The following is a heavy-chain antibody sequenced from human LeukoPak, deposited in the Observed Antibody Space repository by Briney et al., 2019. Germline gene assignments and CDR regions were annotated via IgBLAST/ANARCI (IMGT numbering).Heavy chain of an antibody. CDR3: ARDQWEWELVGGAFDI. D-gene: IGHD1-26*01. J-gene: IGHJ3*02. V-gene: IGHV3-48*04. Sequence: SGGSLRLSCAASGFTFSSYSMNWVRQAPGKGLEWVSYISSSSSTIYYADSVKGRFTISRDNAKNSLYLQMNSLRAEDTAVYYCARDQWEWELVGGAFDIWGQGTMVTVSS. CDR1: GFTFSSYS. CDR2: ISSSSSTI.